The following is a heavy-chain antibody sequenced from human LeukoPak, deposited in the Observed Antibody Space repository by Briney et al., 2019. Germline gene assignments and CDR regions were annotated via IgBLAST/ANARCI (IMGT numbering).Heavy chain of an antibody. CDR2: IYSGGST. J-gene: IGHJ4*02. CDR3: ASLRVFGVVRDY. V-gene: IGHV3-53*01. Sequence: GGSLRLSCAASGFTVSSNYMSWVRQAPGKGLEWVSVIYSGGSTYYADSVKGRFTISRDNSKNTLYLQMNSRRAEDTAVYYCASLRVFGVVRDYWGQGTLVTVSS. D-gene: IGHD3-3*01. CDR1: GFTVSSNY.